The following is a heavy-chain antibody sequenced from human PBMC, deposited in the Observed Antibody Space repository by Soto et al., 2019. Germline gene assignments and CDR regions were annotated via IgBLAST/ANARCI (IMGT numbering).Heavy chain of an antibody. D-gene: IGHD2-2*01. CDR1: GFTFSSYS. CDR2: ISSSSSTI. CDR3: ARSSQAADIVVVPAALDAFDI. V-gene: IGHV3-48*01. Sequence: GGSLRLSCSASGFTFSSYSMNWVRQAPGKGLEWVSYISSSSSTIYYADSVKGRFTISRDNAKNSLYLQMNSLRAEDTAVYYCARSSQAADIVVVPAALDAFDIWGQGTMVTVSS. J-gene: IGHJ3*02.